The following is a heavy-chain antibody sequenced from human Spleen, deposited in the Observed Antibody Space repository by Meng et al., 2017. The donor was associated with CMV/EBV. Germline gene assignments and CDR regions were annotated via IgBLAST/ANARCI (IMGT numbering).Heavy chain of an antibody. CDR2: ISGTSSGISSTYI. J-gene: IGHJ4*02. D-gene: IGHD3-3*01. Sequence: LSLTCAASGFTFSTYTMNWVRQAPGEGLEWVSSISGTSSGISSTYIYYADSVKGRFTISRDNAKNALYLQMNSLRAEDTAVYYCARDRDWSIYDYWGQGTLVTVSS. V-gene: IGHV3-21*01. CDR1: GFTFSTYT. CDR3: ARDRDWSIYDY.